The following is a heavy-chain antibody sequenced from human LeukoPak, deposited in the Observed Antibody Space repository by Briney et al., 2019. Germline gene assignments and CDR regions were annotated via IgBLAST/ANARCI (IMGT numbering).Heavy chain of an antibody. CDR2: IYHSGST. Sequence: SSETLSLTCAVSGGSISSSNWWSWVRQPPGKGLEWIGEIYHSGSTNYNPSLKSRVTISVDKSKNQFSLKLSSVTAADTAVYYCARGLPAAMISGWFDPWGQGTLVTVSS. CDR1: GGSISSSNW. D-gene: IGHD2-2*01. V-gene: IGHV4-4*02. J-gene: IGHJ5*02. CDR3: ARGLPAAMISGWFDP.